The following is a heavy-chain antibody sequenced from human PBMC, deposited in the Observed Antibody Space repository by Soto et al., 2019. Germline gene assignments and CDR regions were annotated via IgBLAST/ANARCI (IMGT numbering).Heavy chain of an antibody. D-gene: IGHD3-16*01. CDR2: IYSGGST. J-gene: IGHJ4*02. CDR3: AAYSHKGY. Sequence: EEQLVESGGDLVQPGGSLRLSCAASGFTVSNNYMSWVRQAPGKGLEWVSLIYSGGSTYYADSVKGRFTISRDSSKHTLYLHMSSLRAEDTAMYYCAAYSHKGYWGQGTLVTVSS. CDR1: GFTVSNNY. V-gene: IGHV3-66*01.